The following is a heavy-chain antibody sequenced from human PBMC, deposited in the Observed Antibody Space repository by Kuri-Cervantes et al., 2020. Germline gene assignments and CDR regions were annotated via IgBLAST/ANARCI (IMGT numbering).Heavy chain of an antibody. Sequence: GESLKISCAASGFTFDDYGMTWVRQAPGKGLEWVSGISGSGVDTYYADSVKGRFTISRDNSKSTLYLQMNSLRAEDTAVYYCAKDSLPRITVAGDSYWGQGTLVTVSS. CDR3: AKDSLPRITVAGDSY. CDR2: ISGSGVDT. D-gene: IGHD6-19*01. J-gene: IGHJ4*02. CDR1: GFTFDDYG. V-gene: IGHV3-23*01.